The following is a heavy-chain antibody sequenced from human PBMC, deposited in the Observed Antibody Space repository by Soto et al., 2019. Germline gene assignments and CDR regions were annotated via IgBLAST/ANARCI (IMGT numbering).Heavy chain of an antibody. V-gene: IGHV3-21*05. CDR1: GFTFSSYS. J-gene: IGHJ4*02. Sequence: GGSLRLSCAASGFTFSSYSMNWVRQAPGKGLFLFSYLCSSSRPIYYVDSVKGRFTISSDYAKNLLYLQMYSLRAEDTVVYFCASDSYDYVWGSYRYFDYWGQGTLVTVSS. CDR3: ASDSYDYVWGSYRYFDY. CDR2: LCSSSRPI. D-gene: IGHD3-16*02.